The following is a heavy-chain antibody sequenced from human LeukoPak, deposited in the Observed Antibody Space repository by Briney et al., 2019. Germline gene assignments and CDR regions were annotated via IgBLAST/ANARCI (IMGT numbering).Heavy chain of an antibody. CDR2: ISGSGGST. Sequence: GGSLRLSCAASGFTFSSYAMSWVRQAPGKELEWVSAISGSGGSTYYADSVKGRFTISRDNSKNTLYLQMNSLRAEDTAVYYCAKAPILGYCSSTSCCFDYWGQGTLVTVSS. V-gene: IGHV3-23*01. CDR1: GFTFSSYA. J-gene: IGHJ4*02. D-gene: IGHD2-2*01. CDR3: AKAPILGYCSSTSCCFDY.